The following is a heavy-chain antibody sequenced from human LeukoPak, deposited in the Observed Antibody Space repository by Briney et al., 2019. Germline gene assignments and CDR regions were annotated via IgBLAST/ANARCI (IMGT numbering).Heavy chain of an antibody. V-gene: IGHV3-30*04. CDR3: VRDSGLFDY. CDR2: ISKDGSIR. Sequence: GGPLRLSCVASGFTFSTFSMHWVRQAPGKGLEWVTIISKDGSIRYYADSVKGRFTISRDNSKNTVHLQMNNLRSEDTAVYYCVRDSGLFDYWGQGTLVTVSS. J-gene: IGHJ4*02. CDR1: GFTFSTFS.